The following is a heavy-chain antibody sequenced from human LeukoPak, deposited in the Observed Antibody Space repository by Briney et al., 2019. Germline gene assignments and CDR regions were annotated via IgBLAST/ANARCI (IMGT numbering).Heavy chain of an antibody. CDR3: ARDWGMTTVTTSAFDI. D-gene: IGHD4-17*01. V-gene: IGHV4-39*07. CDR2: IYYSGRT. Sequence: PSQTLSLTCTVSGGSISISSYYWGWIRQPPGKGLEWTGRIYYSGRTYYNPSVKRRVTISVDTSQNQFCLKVCSVTAADTAVYYCARDWGMTTVTTSAFDIWGQGTMVTVSS. CDR1: GGSISISSYY. J-gene: IGHJ3*02.